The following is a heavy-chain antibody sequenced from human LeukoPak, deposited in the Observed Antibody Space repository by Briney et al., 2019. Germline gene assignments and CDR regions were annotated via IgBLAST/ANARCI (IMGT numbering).Heavy chain of an antibody. D-gene: IGHD3-16*02. V-gene: IGHV1-2*02. CDR2: INPNSGGT. CDR1: GYTFTGYY. J-gene: IGHJ4*02. Sequence: ASVKVSCKASGYTFTGYYMHWVRQAPGQGLEWMGWINPNSGGTNYAQKFQGRVTMTRDTSISTAYMELSRLRSDDTAVYYCARDVITFGGVIAIFDYWGQGTLVTVSS. CDR3: ARDVITFGGVIAIFDY.